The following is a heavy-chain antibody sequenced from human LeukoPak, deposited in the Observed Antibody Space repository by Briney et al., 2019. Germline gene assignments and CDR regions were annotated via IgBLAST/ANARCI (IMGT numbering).Heavy chain of an antibody. J-gene: IGHJ4*02. V-gene: IGHV3-23*01. D-gene: IGHD3-10*01. CDR3: AKLGGDGSGSSHY. Sequence: GGSLRLSCAASGFIFSSYGMSWVRQAPGKGLRWVSAISGSGDNTYYADSVKGRSTISRDNSKNTLYLQMNSLRAEDTAVYYCAKLGGDGSGSSHYWGQGTQVTVSS. CDR2: ISGSGDNT. CDR1: GFIFSSYG.